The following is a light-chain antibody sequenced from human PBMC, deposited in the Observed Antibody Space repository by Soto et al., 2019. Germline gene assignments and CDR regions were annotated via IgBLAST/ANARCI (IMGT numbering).Light chain of an antibody. J-gene: IGKJ4*01. V-gene: IGKV1-9*01. Sequence: MQFSKNPSFLSASVGDRVTITCRASQGINSHLAWYQQGPGKAPKLLIYAASTLQSGVPSRFSGSASGTEFTLTISSLQPEDFATYYCHQVSGYPLNFGGGTKVDIK. CDR1: QGINSH. CDR3: HQVSGYPLN. CDR2: AAS.